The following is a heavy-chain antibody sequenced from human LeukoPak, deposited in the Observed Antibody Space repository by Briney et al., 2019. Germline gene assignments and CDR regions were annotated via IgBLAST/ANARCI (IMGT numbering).Heavy chain of an antibody. CDR2: ISYDGSNK. CDR3: ADDMGYNRYFDY. D-gene: IGHD1-14*01. V-gene: IGHV3-30*18. CDR1: GFTFSSYG. J-gene: IGHJ4*02. Sequence: PGGSLRLSCAASGFTFSSYGMHWVRQAPGKGLEWVAVISYDGSNKYYADSVKGRFTISRDNSKNTLYLQMNSLRAEDTAVYYCADDMGYNRYFDYWGQGTLVTVSS.